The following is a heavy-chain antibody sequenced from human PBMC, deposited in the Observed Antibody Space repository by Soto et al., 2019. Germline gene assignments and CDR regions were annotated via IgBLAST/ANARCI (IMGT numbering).Heavy chain of an antibody. Sequence: PGESVKISCXGSGYSFTSYWIGWVRQMPGKGLEWMGIIYPGDSDTRYSPSFQGQVTISADKSISTAYLQWSSLKASDTAMYYCARGRVRGYSGYDEENFDYWGQGTLVTVSS. CDR1: GYSFTSYW. V-gene: IGHV5-51*01. J-gene: IGHJ4*02. CDR3: ARGRVRGYSGYDEENFDY. D-gene: IGHD5-12*01. CDR2: IYPGDSDT.